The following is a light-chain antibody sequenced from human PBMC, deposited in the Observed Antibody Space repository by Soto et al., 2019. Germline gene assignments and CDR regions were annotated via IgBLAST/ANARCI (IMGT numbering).Light chain of an antibody. CDR2: RNN. Sequence: ELTQPPSASGTPGQRVTISCSGSSSNIGSNFVYWYQQFPGTAPKLLIYRNNQRPSGVPDRFSGSKSGTSASLAISGLPSEDEADYYCAAWDDSLSGWVFGGGTKLTVL. CDR1: SSNIGSNF. V-gene: IGLV1-47*01. J-gene: IGLJ3*02. CDR3: AAWDDSLSGWV.